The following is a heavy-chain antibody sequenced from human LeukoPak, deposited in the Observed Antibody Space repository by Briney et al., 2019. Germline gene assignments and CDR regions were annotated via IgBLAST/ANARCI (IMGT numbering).Heavy chain of an antibody. Sequence: SETLSLTCTVSGGSISSYYWSWIRQPPGKGLEWIGYIYYSGSTNYNPSLKSRVTISVDTSKNQFSLKLSSVTAADTAVYYCARVGLAARPDYYYYMDVWGKGTTVTVSS. J-gene: IGHJ6*03. CDR1: GGSISSYY. CDR2: IYYSGST. V-gene: IGHV4-59*01. CDR3: ARVGLAARPDYYYYMDV. D-gene: IGHD6-6*01.